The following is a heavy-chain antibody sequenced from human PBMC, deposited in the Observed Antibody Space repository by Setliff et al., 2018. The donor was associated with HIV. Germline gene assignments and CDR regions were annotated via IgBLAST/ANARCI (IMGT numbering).Heavy chain of an antibody. CDR2: INQSGIS. V-gene: IGHV4-34*01. CDR3: ARGWDGAAAGTANWFDP. D-gene: IGHD6-13*01. Sequence: SETLSLTCAVYGGSFSDHYWTWIRQPPGKGLEWIGEINQSGISNFNPSLKSRVTMPIDTPKNQFSLKLSSVTAADTAVYYCARGWDGAAAGTANWFDPWGQGTLVTVSS. J-gene: IGHJ5*02. CDR1: GGSFSDHY.